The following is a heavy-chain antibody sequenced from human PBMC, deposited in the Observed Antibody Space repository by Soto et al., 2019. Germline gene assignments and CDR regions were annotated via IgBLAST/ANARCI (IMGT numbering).Heavy chain of an antibody. D-gene: IGHD3-9*01. CDR2: ISAYNGNT. CDR1: GYTFTSYG. V-gene: IGHV1-18*01. Sequence: ASVKVSCTASGYTFTSYGISWVRQAPGQGLEWMGWISAYNGNTNYAQKLQGRVTMTTDTSTSTAYMELRSLRSDDTAVYYCARDAYYDILTGYYSRHHFDYWGQGTLVTVSS. CDR3: ARDAYYDILTGYYSRHHFDY. J-gene: IGHJ4*02.